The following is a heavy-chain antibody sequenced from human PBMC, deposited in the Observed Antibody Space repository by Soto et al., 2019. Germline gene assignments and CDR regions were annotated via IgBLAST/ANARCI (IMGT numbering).Heavy chain of an antibody. V-gene: IGHV1-18*01. J-gene: IGHJ6*02. Sequence: ASVKVSCKASGGTFSSYAISWVRQAPGQGLEWMGWISRFYGITKYAEKFQGRVTITTDTFTSTAYMELRSLRSDYTAVYYCAREGQAPYYYYGMDVWGQGTAVTVSS. CDR2: ISRFYGIT. CDR3: AREGQAPYYYYGMDV. CDR1: GGTFSSYA.